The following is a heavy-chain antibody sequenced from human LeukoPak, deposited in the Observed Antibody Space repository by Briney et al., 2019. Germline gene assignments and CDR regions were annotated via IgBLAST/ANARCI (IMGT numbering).Heavy chain of an antibody. J-gene: IGHJ4*02. D-gene: IGHD5-12*01. CDR3: ARREYGGYLFDY. Sequence: ASETLSLTCTVSGGSISSSSYYWGWIRQPPGKGLEWIGSIYYSGSTYYNPSLKSRVTISVDTSKNQFSLKLSSVTAADTAVYYCARREYGGYLFDYWGQGTLVTVSS. CDR2: IYYSGST. CDR1: GGSISSSSYY. V-gene: IGHV4-39*01.